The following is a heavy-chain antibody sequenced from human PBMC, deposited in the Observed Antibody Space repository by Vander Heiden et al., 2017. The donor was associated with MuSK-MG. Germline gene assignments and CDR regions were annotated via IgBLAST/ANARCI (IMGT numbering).Heavy chain of an antibody. D-gene: IGHD1-26*01. CDR3: AIDRPKWELPTGDY. V-gene: IGHV1-69*01. J-gene: IGHJ4*02. Sequence: QVQLVQSGAEVKKPGSSVKVSCKASGGPFSSYAISWVRQAPGQGLEWMGGIIPIFGTANYAQKVQGRVTITADESTSTAYMELSSLRSEDTAVYYCAIDRPKWELPTGDYWGQGTLVTVSS. CDR2: IIPIFGTA. CDR1: GGPFSSYA.